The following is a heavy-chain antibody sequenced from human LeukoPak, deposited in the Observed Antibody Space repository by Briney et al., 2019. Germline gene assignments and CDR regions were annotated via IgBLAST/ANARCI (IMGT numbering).Heavy chain of an antibody. D-gene: IGHD2-15*01. V-gene: IGHV4-34*01. CDR2: INHSGST. J-gene: IGHJ3*02. CDR1: GGSFSGYY. Sequence: SETLSLTCAVYGGSFSGYYWSWIRQPPGKGLEWIGEINHSGSTNYNPSLKSRVTISVDTSKNQFSLKLSSVTAAGTAVYYCARGRRGGGWYWNAFDIWGQGTMVTVSS. CDR3: ARGRRGGGWYWNAFDI.